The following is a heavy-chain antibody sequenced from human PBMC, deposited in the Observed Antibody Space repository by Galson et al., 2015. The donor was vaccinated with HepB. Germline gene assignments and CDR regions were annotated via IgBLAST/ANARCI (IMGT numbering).Heavy chain of an antibody. J-gene: IGHJ4*02. CDR2: INSDGSST. CDR3: VRGTTDPSGWYMKWDY. Sequence: SLRLSCAASGFTFSTYWMHWVRQAPGMGLVWVSRINSDGSSTAYADSVKGRFTISRDNAKSTLYVQMNSLRAEDTAVYYCVRGTTDPSGWYMKWDYWGQGTLVTVSS. V-gene: IGHV3-74*01. CDR1: GFTFSTYW. D-gene: IGHD6-19*01.